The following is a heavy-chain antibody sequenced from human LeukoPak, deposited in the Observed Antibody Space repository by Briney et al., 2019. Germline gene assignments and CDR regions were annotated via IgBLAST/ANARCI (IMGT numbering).Heavy chain of an antibody. Sequence: SETLSLTCAVYGGSSSGYYWSWIRQPPGKGLEWIGEINHSGSTNYNPSLKSRVTISVDTSKNQFSLKLSSVTAADTAVYYCARQTGAYYYYMDVWGKGTTVTVSS. CDR2: INHSGST. CDR1: GGSSSGYY. D-gene: IGHD7-27*01. CDR3: ARQTGAYYYYMDV. J-gene: IGHJ6*03. V-gene: IGHV4-34*01.